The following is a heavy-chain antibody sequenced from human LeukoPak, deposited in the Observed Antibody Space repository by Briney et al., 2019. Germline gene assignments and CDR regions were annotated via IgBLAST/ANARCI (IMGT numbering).Heavy chain of an antibody. J-gene: IGHJ3*02. Sequence: PGGSLRLPCVVSGFPLSRNYVRWVRQAPGKGLEWVFVIYLSGRTYYVDSVKGSFTISRDNSKNPLYLEMNGVNAEDKAVYCCATLAVTGTENAFDIWGQGTMVTVSS. V-gene: IGHV3-66*01. CDR1: GFPLSRNY. D-gene: IGHD6-19*01. CDR3: ATLAVTGTENAFDI. CDR2: IYLSGRT.